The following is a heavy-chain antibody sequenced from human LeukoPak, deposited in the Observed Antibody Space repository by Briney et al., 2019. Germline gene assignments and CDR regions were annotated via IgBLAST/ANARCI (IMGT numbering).Heavy chain of an antibody. CDR3: ARDTGSYSFDY. V-gene: IGHV4-59*01. CDR1: GGSISSYY. D-gene: IGHD1-26*01. J-gene: IGHJ4*02. Sequence: SETLSLTCTVSGGSISSYYWSWIRQPPGKGLEWIGYIYYRGSTNHNPSLKSRVTISVDTSKNQFSLKLSSVTAADTAVYYCARDTGSYSFDYWGQGTLVTVSS. CDR2: IYYRGST.